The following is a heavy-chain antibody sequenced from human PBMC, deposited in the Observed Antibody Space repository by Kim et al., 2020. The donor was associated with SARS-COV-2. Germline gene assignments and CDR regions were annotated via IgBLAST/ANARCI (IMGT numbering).Heavy chain of an antibody. CDR1: GFSLSTGAVG. V-gene: IGHV2-5*02. CDR3: AHDSPGLYGMVG. J-gene: IGHJ6*02. CDR2: IYGDDGK. D-gene: IGHD5-12*01. Sequence: SGPTLVNPTQTLTLTCTFSGFSLSTGAVGVAWIRQPPGKALEFLALIYGDDGKRYSPSLKSRLTITKDTPKNQVVLTMTNMDPVDTATYYCAHDSPGLYGMVGLGQGTTVTVSS.